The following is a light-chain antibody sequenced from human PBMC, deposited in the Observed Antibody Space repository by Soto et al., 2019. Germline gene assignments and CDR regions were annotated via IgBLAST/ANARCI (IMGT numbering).Light chain of an antibody. CDR2: AAS. V-gene: IGKV1-39*01. CDR1: ESIARH. J-gene: IGKJ5*01. Sequence: DIQMTQSPSSLSASVGDRVTITCRASESIARHLNWYQQKPGKAPKLLIYAASSLQNGVPSRFRGGGSGTDFPLTISNLQTEDFATYYCQQSYSTLSITFGQGTRLEIK. CDR3: QQSYSTLSIT.